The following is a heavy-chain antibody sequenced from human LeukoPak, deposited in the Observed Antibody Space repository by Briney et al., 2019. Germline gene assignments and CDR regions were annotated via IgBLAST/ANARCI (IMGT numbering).Heavy chain of an antibody. J-gene: IGHJ3*02. CDR2: ISGSGGST. CDR3: AKGSIYYDSSGYYPNDAFDI. Sequence: PGGSLRLSCATSGFTFSSYAMSWVRQAPGKGLEWVSAISGSGGSTYYADSVKGRFTISRDNSKNTLYLQMNSLRAEDTAVYYCAKGSIYYDSSGYYPNDAFDIWGQGTMVTVSS. CDR1: GFTFSSYA. V-gene: IGHV3-23*01. D-gene: IGHD3-22*01.